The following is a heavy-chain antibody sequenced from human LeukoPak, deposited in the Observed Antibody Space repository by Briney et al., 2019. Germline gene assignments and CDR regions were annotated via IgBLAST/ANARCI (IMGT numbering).Heavy chain of an antibody. Sequence: SETLSLTCTVSGGSISGYYWSWIRQPPGKGLEWIGEINHSGSTNYNPSLKSRVTISVDTSKNQFSLKLSSVTAADTAVYYCARDYDSSGPAGYWGQGTLVTVSS. D-gene: IGHD3-22*01. CDR3: ARDYDSSGPAGY. J-gene: IGHJ4*02. CDR2: INHSGST. CDR1: GGSISGYY. V-gene: IGHV4-34*01.